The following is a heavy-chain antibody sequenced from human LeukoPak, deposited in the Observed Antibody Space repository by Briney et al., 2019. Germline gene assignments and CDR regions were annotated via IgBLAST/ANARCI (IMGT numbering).Heavy chain of an antibody. Sequence: PGGSLRLSCAASGFTFSNYWMSWVRQAPGKGLEWVANIKQDGSVKTYVDSVKGRFTISRDNAKNSVYLQMNTLRAEDTAVYSCARWGGGFDYWGQGTLVTVSS. J-gene: IGHJ4*02. CDR2: IKQDGSVK. V-gene: IGHV3-7*05. CDR3: ARWGGGFDY. D-gene: IGHD3-16*01. CDR1: GFTFSNYW.